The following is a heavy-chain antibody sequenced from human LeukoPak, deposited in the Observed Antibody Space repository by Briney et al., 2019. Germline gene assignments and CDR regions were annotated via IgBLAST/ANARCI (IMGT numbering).Heavy chain of an antibody. CDR1: GYTLTSYG. V-gene: IGHV1-18*01. CDR2: ISAYNGNT. CDR3: ARVRLLWFGELLPVDY. Sequence: ASVKVSCKASGYTLTSYGISWVRQAPGQGLEWMGWISAYNGNTNYAQKLQGRVTMTTDTSTSTAYMELRSLRSDDTAVYYCARVRLLWFGELLPVDYWGQGTLVTVSS. D-gene: IGHD3-10*01. J-gene: IGHJ4*02.